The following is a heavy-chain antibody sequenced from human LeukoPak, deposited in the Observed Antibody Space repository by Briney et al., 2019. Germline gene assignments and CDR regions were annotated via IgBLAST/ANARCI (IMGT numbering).Heavy chain of an antibody. D-gene: IGHD6-19*01. CDR2: ISYDGSNK. Sequence: GRSLRLSCAASGFTFSTYAMHWVRQAPGKGLEWVAAISYDGSNKYHADSVKGRFTISRDNSKNTLYLQMNSLGAEDTAVYYCARVYTFGSGWSNWFDPWGQRTLVTVSS. V-gene: IGHV3-30-3*01. CDR1: GFTFSTYA. CDR3: ARVYTFGSGWSNWFDP. J-gene: IGHJ5*02.